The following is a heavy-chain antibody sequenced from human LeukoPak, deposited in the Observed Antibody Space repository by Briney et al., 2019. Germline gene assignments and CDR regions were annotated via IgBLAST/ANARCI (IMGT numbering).Heavy chain of an antibody. D-gene: IGHD3-10*01. CDR1: GFTFSSYA. J-gene: IGHJ4*02. V-gene: IGHV3-23*01. CDR3: AKIPPPGYGSGSSDY. Sequence: GRPLRLSCAASGFTFSSYAMSWVRQAPGKGLEWVSAISGSGGSTYYADSVKGRFTTSRDNSKNTLYLQMNSLRAEDTAVYYCAKIPPPGYGSGSSDYWGQGTLVTVSS. CDR2: ISGSGGST.